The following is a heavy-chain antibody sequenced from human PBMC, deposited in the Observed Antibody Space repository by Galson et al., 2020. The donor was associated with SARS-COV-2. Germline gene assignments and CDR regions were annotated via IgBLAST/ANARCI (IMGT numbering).Heavy chain of an antibody. Sequence: GESLKISCAASGFTFSNYAMNWVRQSPGKGLEWVSGTGGSGESAYYADSVKGRFSISRDNSKDTLYLQMHSLRAEDTALYYCAKVRTDFFGYCMDVWGQGTTFIVS. V-gene: IGHV3-23*01. CDR3: AKVRTDFFGYCMDV. D-gene: IGHD3-3*01. J-gene: IGHJ6*02. CDR2: TGGSGESA. CDR1: GFTFSNYA.